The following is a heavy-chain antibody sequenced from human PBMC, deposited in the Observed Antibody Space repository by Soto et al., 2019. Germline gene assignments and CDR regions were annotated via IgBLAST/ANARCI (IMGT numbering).Heavy chain of an antibody. CDR2: INAGNGNT. D-gene: IGHD6-13*01. Sequence: ASVKVSCKASGYTFTSYAMHWVRQAPGQRLEWMGWINAGNGNTKYSQKFQGRVTITRDTSASTAYMELSSLRSEDTAVYYCAKMPPMYSSSWYGYGRAEYFQHWGQGTLVTVSS. V-gene: IGHV1-3*01. CDR1: GYTFTSYA. CDR3: AKMPPMYSSSWYGYGRAEYFQH. J-gene: IGHJ1*01.